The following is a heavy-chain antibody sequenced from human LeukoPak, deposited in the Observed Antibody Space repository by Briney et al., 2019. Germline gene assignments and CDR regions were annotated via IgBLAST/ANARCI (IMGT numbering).Heavy chain of an antibody. Sequence: GGSLRLSCAASGFTFSNAWMSWVRQAPGKGLEWVGRIKSKTDGGTTDYAAPVKGRFTISRDDSKNTLYLQMNSLKTEDTAVYYCTTDESRVDYYDSSGYYRFDYWGQGTLVTVCS. CDR1: GFTFSNAW. V-gene: IGHV3-15*01. CDR3: TTDESRVDYYDSSGYYRFDY. J-gene: IGHJ4*02. CDR2: IKSKTDGGTT. D-gene: IGHD3-22*01.